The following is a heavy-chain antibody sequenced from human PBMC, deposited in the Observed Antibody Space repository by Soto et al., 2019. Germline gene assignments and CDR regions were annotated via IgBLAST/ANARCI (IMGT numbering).Heavy chain of an antibody. CDR2: VTSTGRNT. J-gene: IGHJ4*02. D-gene: IGHD2-21*02. CDR3: AKLYGGNSGADY. CDR1: RLTFPSYP. Sequence: PGGSLRLSCVPRRLTFPSYPISLFRQAPGKGLECFSSVTSTGRNTYYADSVKGRFTISRDNSKNTLYLQMNNVRAEDTAIYYCAKLYGGNSGADYWGQGT. V-gene: IGHV3-23*01.